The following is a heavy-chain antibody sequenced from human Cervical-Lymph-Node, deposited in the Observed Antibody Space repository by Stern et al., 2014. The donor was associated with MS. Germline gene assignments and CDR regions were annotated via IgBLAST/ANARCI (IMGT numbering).Heavy chain of an antibody. CDR3: AKDRRGGYNYLYGMDV. D-gene: IGHD5-18*01. Sequence: QVQLVESGGGVVQPGTSLRLSCTGSRFTFRSYGIHWVRQAPGKGLEWGSVTSYDGGNRQYADSVKGRFTISRDNSKNTVYLHLNSLRPEDTGVYHCAKDRRGGYNYLYGMDVWGQGTTVTVS. CDR2: TSYDGGNR. CDR1: RFTFRSYG. J-gene: IGHJ6*02. V-gene: IGHV3-30*18.